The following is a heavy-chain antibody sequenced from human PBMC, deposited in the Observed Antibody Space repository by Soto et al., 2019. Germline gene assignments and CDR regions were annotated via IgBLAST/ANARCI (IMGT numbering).Heavy chain of an antibody. D-gene: IGHD2-2*01. CDR2: IYYSGST. CDR3: ARQGYCSSTSCYNWFDP. J-gene: IGHJ5*02. CDR1: GGSISSGDYY. Sequence: SETLSLTCTVSGGSISSGDYYWRWIRQPPGKGLEWIGYIYYSGSTYYNPSLKSRVTISVDTSKNQFSLKLSSVTAADTAVYYCARQGYCSSTSCYNWFDPWGQGTLVTVSS. V-gene: IGHV4-30-4*01.